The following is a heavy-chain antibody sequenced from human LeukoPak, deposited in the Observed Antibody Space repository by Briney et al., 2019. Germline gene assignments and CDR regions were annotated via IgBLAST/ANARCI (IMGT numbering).Heavy chain of an antibody. D-gene: IGHD1-26*01. CDR2: INPNSGGT. CDR1: GYTFTGYY. CDR3: ARFELPDDAFDI. Sequence: ASVKVSCKASGYTFTGYYMHWVRQAPGQGLEWMGWINPNSGGTNYAQKFQGRVTMTRDTSISTAYMELSRLRSDDTAVYYCARFELPDDAFDIWGQGTMVTVSS. V-gene: IGHV1-2*02. J-gene: IGHJ3*02.